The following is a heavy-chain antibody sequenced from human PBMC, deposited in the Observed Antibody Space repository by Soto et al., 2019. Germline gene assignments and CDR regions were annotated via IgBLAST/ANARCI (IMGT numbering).Heavy chain of an antibody. Sequence: QITLNESRPPLVRPAQTLTLTCAFSGLTLTTTSIGVAWIRQPPGKALEWLALIYWDDDHRYSPSLKDRLTISKDTSRSRVVLTISNMNPEDTGIYFCAHAGDYDLLSFDHWGPGTLVTVSS. J-gene: IGHJ4*02. CDR2: IYWDDDH. V-gene: IGHV2-5*02. D-gene: IGHD4-17*01. CDR3: AHAGDYDLLSFDH. CDR1: GLTLTTTSIG.